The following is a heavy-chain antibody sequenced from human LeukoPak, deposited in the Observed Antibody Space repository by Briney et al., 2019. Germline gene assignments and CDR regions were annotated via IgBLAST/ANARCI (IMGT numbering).Heavy chain of an antibody. Sequence: PGGSLRLSCAASGFIFNDHGMSWVRQAPGKGLEWVANIKQDGSEKYYVDSVKGRFTISRDNAKNSLYLQMNSLRAEDTAVYYCARPNWNDKDYWGQGTLVTVSS. D-gene: IGHD1-1*01. J-gene: IGHJ4*02. CDR3: ARPNWNDKDY. V-gene: IGHV3-7*01. CDR2: IKQDGSEK. CDR1: GFIFNDHG.